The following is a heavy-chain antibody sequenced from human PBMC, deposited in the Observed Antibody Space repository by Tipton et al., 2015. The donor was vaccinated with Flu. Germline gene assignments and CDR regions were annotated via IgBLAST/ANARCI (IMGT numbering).Heavy chain of an antibody. D-gene: IGHD3-10*01. CDR3: ARSPSYSGSGIYPYYFDD. CDR1: GDSISSYY. V-gene: IGHV4-4*07. Sequence: TLSLTCTVSGDSISSYYWSWIRQPAGKGLEWLGRIYTTGSVNYNPSLRGRVTIAGDTSRNHFSLQLTSVTAADTAVYFCARSPSYSGSGIYPYYFDDWGQGTLVTVAS. CDR2: IYTTGSV. J-gene: IGHJ4*02.